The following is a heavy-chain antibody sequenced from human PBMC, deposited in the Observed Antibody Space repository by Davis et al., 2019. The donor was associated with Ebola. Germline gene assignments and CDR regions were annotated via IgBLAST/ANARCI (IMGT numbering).Heavy chain of an antibody. D-gene: IGHD4-17*01. V-gene: IGHV3-11*01. J-gene: IGHJ6*04. CDR1: GFTFSDYY. Sequence: GESLKISCAASGFTFSDYYMSWIRQAPGKGLEWVSYISSSGSTIYYADSVKGRFTISRDNAKNSLYLQMNSPRAEDTAVYYCARDLYGDYVFVYYYGMDVWGKGTTVTVSS. CDR2: ISSSGSTI. CDR3: ARDLYGDYVFVYYYGMDV.